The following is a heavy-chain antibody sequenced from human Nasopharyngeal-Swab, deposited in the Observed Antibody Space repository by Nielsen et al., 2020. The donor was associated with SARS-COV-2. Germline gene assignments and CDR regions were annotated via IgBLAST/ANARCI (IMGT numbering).Heavy chain of an antibody. CDR2: IYTSGST. CDR3: ASGHIVATSYYFDY. V-gene: IGHV4-4*07. Sequence: SETLSLTCTVSGGSISSYYWSWIRQPAGKGLEWIGRIYTSGSTNYNPSLKSRVTISVDTSKNQFSLKLSSVTAADTAVYYCASGHIVATSYYFDYWGQGTLVTVSS. J-gene: IGHJ4*02. D-gene: IGHD5-12*01. CDR1: GGSISSYY.